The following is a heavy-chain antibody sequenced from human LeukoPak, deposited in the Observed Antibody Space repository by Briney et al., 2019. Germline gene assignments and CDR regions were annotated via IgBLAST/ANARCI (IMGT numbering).Heavy chain of an antibody. CDR3: ATATMVRDVHFDY. J-gene: IGHJ4*02. V-gene: IGHV1-2*02. D-gene: IGHD3-10*01. CDR1: GYTFTGCY. Sequence: GASVKVSCKASGYTFTGCYMHWVRQAPGQGLEWMGWINPNSGGTNYAQKFQGRVTMTRDTSISTAYMELSSLRSEDTDVYYCATATMVRDVHFDYWGQGTLVTVSS. CDR2: INPNSGGT.